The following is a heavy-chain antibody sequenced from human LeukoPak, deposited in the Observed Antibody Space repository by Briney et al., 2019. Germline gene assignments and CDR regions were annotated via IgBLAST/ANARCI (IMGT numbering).Heavy chain of an antibody. CDR3: AKIANYDYYGSGSYYTTH. CDR1: GFTFKNYA. CDR2: ISGSGGST. D-gene: IGHD3-10*01. Sequence: PGGSLRLPCAASGFTFKNYAMSWVSQAPGKGLEGVTAISGSGGSTYYADSVKGRFTISRDNSKNTLYLQMNSLRAEDTAIYYCAKIANYDYYGSGSYYTTHWGQGTLVTVSS. J-gene: IGHJ4*02. V-gene: IGHV3-23*01.